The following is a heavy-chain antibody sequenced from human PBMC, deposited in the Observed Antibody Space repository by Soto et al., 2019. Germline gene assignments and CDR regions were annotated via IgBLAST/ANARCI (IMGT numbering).Heavy chain of an antibody. Sequence: QVQLQESGPGLVKPSETLSLTCTVSGGSISSYYWSWIRQPPGKGLEWIGYIYYSGSTNYNPSLNSRVTISVDTSKNQFSLKLNSMTAADTDVYYCARHNYGSGSTYFDYWGQGTLVTVSS. V-gene: IGHV4-59*08. D-gene: IGHD3-10*01. CDR3: ARHNYGSGSTYFDY. J-gene: IGHJ4*02. CDR2: IYYSGST. CDR1: GGSISSYY.